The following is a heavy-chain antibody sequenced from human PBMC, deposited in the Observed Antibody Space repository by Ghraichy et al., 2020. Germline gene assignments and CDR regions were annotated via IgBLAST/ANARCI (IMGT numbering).Heavy chain of an antibody. CDR2: IKQDGSDK. CDR3: ARGFYTSTL. V-gene: IGHV3-7*03. J-gene: IGHJ4*02. D-gene: IGHD6-13*01. Sequence: LSLTCAASGFTFSSYWMTWVRQAPGKGLEWVANIKQDGSDKYYVDSVKGRFTISRDNAKNSLYLQMSSLRAEDTAVYYCARGFYTSTLWGQGTLVTVSS. CDR1: GFTFSSYW.